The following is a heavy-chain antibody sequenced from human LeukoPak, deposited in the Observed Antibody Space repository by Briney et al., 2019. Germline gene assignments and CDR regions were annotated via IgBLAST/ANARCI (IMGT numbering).Heavy chain of an antibody. CDR3: VMVGYYYYGMDV. CDR2: ISSNGGST. V-gene: IGHV3-64D*06. CDR1: GFTFSSYA. D-gene: IGHD4/OR15-4a*01. Sequence: GGSLRLSCSASGFTFSSYAMHWVRQAPGKGLEYVSAISSNGGSTYYADSVKGRFTISRGNSKNTLYLQMSSLRAEDTAVYYCVMVGYYYYGMDVWGQGTTVTVSS. J-gene: IGHJ6*02.